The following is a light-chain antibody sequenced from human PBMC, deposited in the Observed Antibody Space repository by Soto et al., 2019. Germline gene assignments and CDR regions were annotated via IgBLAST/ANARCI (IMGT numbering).Light chain of an antibody. J-gene: IGLJ1*01. Sequence: QSVLTQPASVSGSPGQSNTIPCTGTSSDVGGYNYVSWYQHHPGKAPKLMIYEVTNRPSGVSIRFSGSKSGTTASLTISGLQAEDEADYYCLSFTSSFTYIFGTGTKVTVL. CDR3: LSFTSSFTYI. CDR2: EVT. V-gene: IGLV2-14*01. CDR1: SSDVGGYNY.